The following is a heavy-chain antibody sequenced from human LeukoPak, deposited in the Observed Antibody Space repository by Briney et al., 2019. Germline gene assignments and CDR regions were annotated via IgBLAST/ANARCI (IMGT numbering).Heavy chain of an antibody. Sequence: GGSLRLSCEASRFPFGTSWMAWVRQAPGKGLEWVANINQDGSEKYYVDSVKGRFTISRDNSKNTLYLQMNSLRAEDTAVYYCARTDIVLMVYATAPDYWGQGTLVTVSS. D-gene: IGHD2-8*01. CDR3: ARTDIVLMVYATAPDY. J-gene: IGHJ4*02. CDR1: RFPFGTSW. CDR2: INQDGSEK. V-gene: IGHV3-7*01.